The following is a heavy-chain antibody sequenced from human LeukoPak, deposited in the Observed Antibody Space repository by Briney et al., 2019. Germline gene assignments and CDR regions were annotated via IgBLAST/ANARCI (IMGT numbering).Heavy chain of an antibody. J-gene: IGHJ4*02. D-gene: IGHD6-13*01. CDR2: IRYDGSNK. V-gene: IGHV3-30*02. CDR1: GFTFSSYG. Sequence: PGGSLRLSCAASGFTFSSYGMHWVRQAPGKGLEWVAFIRYDGSNKYYADSVKGRFTISRDNSKNTLYLQMNSLRAEDTAVYYCAKDPLPYDSSSYFDYWGQGTLVTVSS. CDR3: AKDPLPYDSSSYFDY.